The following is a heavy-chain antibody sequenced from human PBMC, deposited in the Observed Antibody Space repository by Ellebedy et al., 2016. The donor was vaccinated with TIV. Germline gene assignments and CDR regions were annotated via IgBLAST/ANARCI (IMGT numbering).Heavy chain of an antibody. CDR2: INVGNGNT. J-gene: IGHJ6*03. CDR1: GYTFNDYA. CDR3: ASSPYYDSSDYSQDYNFMDI. D-gene: IGHD3-22*01. V-gene: IGHV1-3*01. Sequence: ASVKVSCKASGYTFNDYAIYWVRQAPGQRPECLGWINVGNGNTKYSQKFQGRVSLTRDTSAKTAYMELSSLRSEDTAVYYCASSPYYDSSDYSQDYNFMDIWGKGTTVTVSS.